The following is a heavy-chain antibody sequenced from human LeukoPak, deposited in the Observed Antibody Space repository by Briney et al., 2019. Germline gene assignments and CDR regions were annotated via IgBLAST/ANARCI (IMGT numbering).Heavy chain of an antibody. CDR3: ALHAYGSPYNWFDP. CDR2: IDWDDDK. CDR1: GFSLSTSGMC. J-gene: IGHJ5*02. V-gene: IGHV2-70*20. Sequence: SGPALVKPTQTLTLTCTFSGFSLSTSGMCVSWVRQPPGKALEWLALIDWDDDKYYSTSLKTRLTISKDTSKNQVVLTMTIMDPVDTATYYCALHAYGSPYNWFDPWGQGTLVTVSS. D-gene: IGHD3-16*01.